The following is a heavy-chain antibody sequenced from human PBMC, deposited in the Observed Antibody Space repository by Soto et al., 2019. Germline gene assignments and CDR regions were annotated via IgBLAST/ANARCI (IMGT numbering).Heavy chain of an antibody. Sequence: PSETLSLTCAVSGGSISSSNWWSWVRQPPGKGLEWIGEIYHSGSTNYNPSLKSRVTISVDTSKNQFSLKLSSVTAADTAVYYCARTRGYHTMYYFDYWGQGTLVTVSS. J-gene: IGHJ4*02. V-gene: IGHV4-4*02. D-gene: IGHD3-10*02. CDR2: IYHSGST. CDR1: GGSISSSNW. CDR3: ARTRGYHTMYYFDY.